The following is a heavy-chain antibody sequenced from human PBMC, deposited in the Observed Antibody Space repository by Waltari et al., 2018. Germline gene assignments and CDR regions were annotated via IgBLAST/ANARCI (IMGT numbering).Heavy chain of an antibody. V-gene: IGHV3-15*01. D-gene: IGHD7-27*01. Sequence: EVQMVESGGGSVKPGDSLRLSCVASGFGFTGAWLTWVSQAPGKGVEVVGRIKSKNDGGTTDFAASVRGRFSISRDDSQNMVFLQMNSLRVEDTALYYCTTLDAPWGGWGHGTLVTVSS. CDR1: GFGFTGAW. CDR2: IKSKNDGGTT. CDR3: TTLDAPWGG. J-gene: IGHJ4*01.